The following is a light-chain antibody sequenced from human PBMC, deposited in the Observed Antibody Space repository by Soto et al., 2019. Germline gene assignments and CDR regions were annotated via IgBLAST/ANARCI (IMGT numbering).Light chain of an antibody. Sequence: AIRMTQSPSSFSASTGDRVTITCRASQGISSYLAWYQQKPGKAPNLLIYAASTLQSGVPSRFSGSGSGTDFTLTISCLQSEDFATYFCQQYYSYPLTFGGGNKVEIK. CDR1: QGISSY. V-gene: IGKV1-8*01. CDR2: AAS. J-gene: IGKJ4*01. CDR3: QQYYSYPLT.